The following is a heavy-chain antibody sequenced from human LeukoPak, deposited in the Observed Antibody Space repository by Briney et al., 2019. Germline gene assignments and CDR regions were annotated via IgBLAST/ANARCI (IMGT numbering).Heavy chain of an antibody. CDR2: IYYSGST. V-gene: IGHV4-39*01. D-gene: IGHD3-10*01. J-gene: IGHJ4*02. CDR1: GGSISSSSYY. Sequence: SGTLSLTCTVSGGSISSSSYYWGWIRQPPGKGLEWLGSIYYSGSTYYNPSFKSRVTIPVAQTKNQFPLKLSSVTAADTAVYYCARHRGFYGETKNVASAGFDYWGQGTLVTVSS. CDR3: ARHRGFYGETKNVASAGFDY.